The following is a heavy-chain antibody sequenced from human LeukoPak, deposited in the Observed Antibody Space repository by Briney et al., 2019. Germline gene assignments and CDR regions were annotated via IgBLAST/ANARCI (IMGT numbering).Heavy chain of an antibody. CDR2: ISNSGDTT. Sequence: PGGSLRLSCAASGFTFTSYGMNWVRQAPGKGLEWVSVISNSGDTTYYADSVKGRFTISRDNSKNTLYLQMDSLRAEDTAIYYRANLHRAPPDYWGQGTLVTVSS. J-gene: IGHJ4*02. V-gene: IGHV3-23*01. CDR3: ANLHRAPPDY. CDR1: GFTFTSYG.